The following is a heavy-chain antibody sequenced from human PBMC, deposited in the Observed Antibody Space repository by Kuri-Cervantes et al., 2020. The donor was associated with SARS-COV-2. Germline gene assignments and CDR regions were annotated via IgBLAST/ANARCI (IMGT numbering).Heavy chain of an antibody. J-gene: IGHJ5*02. CDR1: GGSVSSGSYY. Sequence: GSLRLSCNVSGGSVSSGSYYWRWIRQPPGKGLEWIGYIYYCGSTNYNPSLKGGVTMSVDTSKNRFCIKLSSVTAADTAVYYGAGWTSITFFGVVGWFYPWGLGNLVPVSS. CDR3: AGWTSITFFGVVGWFYP. V-gene: IGHV4-61*01. D-gene: IGHD3-3*01. CDR2: IYYCGST.